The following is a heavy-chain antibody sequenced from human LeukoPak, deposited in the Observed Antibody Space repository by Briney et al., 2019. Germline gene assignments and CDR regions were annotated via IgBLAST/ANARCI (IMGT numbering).Heavy chain of an antibody. CDR3: ARHGRYSVYHYCFDP. CDR1: GFTFSSYA. V-gene: IGHV3-23*01. J-gene: IGHJ5*02. CDR2: ISVSGGST. D-gene: IGHD5/OR15-5a*01. Sequence: GGSLRLSCAASGFTFSSYAMSWVRQAPGKGLEWVSGISVSGGSTYSADSVRGRFTISRDNSKNTLYLQMNSLRAEDTAVYYCARHGRYSVYHYCFDPWGQGTLVTVSS.